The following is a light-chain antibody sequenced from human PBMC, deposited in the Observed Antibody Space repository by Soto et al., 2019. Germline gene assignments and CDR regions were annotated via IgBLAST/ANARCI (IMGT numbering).Light chain of an antibody. CDR2: AAS. J-gene: IGKJ1*01. Sequence: DIQMTQSPSSLSASVGDRVTISCRASRSISNYLNWYQHKSGKAPRLLIYAASSLQTGVPSRFSGTGAGTAFTLTITNLQPEDSATYSSQQSYSVPRFGQGTRVDLK. CDR3: QQSYSVPR. CDR1: RSISNY. V-gene: IGKV1-39*01.